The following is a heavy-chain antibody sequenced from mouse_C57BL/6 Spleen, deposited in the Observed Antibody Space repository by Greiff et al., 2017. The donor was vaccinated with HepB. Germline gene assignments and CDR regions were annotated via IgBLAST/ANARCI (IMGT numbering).Heavy chain of an antibody. CDR3: ARTSLYDYDNWYFDV. J-gene: IGHJ1*03. CDR1: GFTFTDYY. Sequence: EVHLVESGGGLVQPGGSLSLSCAASGFTFTDYYMSWVRQPPGKALEWLGFIRNKANGYTTEYSASVKGRFTISRDNSQSILYLQMNALRAEDSATYYCARTSLYDYDNWYFDVWGTGTTVTVSS. CDR2: IRNKANGYTT. D-gene: IGHD2-4*01. V-gene: IGHV7-3*01.